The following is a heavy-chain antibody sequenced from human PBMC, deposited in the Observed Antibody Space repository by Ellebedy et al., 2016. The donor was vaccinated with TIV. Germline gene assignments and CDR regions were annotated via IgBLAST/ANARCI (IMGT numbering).Heavy chain of an antibody. Sequence: ESLKISCAASGFTFPTFWVNWIRQAPGKGLEWIGTIYHRGRSYYSPSLESRVSISEDTSTNQFTLKLSSVTAADTAVYYCATSEQWELLAYFEFWGQGTLVTVSS. CDR2: IYHRGRS. CDR3: ATSEQWELLAYFEF. J-gene: IGHJ4*02. D-gene: IGHD3-22*01. CDR1: GFTFPTFWV. V-gene: IGHV4-38-2*01.